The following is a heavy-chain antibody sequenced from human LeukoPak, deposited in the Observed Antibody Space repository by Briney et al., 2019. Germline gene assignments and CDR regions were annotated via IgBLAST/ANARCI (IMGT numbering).Heavy chain of an antibody. Sequence: SESLSLTCLLSGGSLSSDYWSWIRHPPGRGLEWVGYIYYGGSTNYNPPLKSRVTISVATTKNQFSAMRSSGTAADTAVYYCASHPVVTSTIGDYYYGMDVWGQGTTVTVSS. V-gene: IGHV4-59*08. CDR1: GGSLSSDY. CDR3: ASHPVVTSTIGDYYYGMDV. CDR2: IYYGGST. J-gene: IGHJ6*02. D-gene: IGHD4-23*01.